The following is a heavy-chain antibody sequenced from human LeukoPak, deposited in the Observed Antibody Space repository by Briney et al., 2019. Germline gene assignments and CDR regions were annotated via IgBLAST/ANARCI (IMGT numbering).Heavy chain of an antibody. CDR1: GASVSSYY. CDR3: TRDNGGYWYAFDI. V-gene: IGHV4-4*07. Sequence: SETLSLTCSVSGASVSSYYWSWIWQPAGKGLEWIGRIYTSGSTNYNPSLKSRVTMSVDTSKNQFSLKLTSVNAADTALYYCTRDNGGYWYAFDIWGQGTVVTVSS. D-gene: IGHD4-23*01. CDR2: IYTSGST. J-gene: IGHJ3*02.